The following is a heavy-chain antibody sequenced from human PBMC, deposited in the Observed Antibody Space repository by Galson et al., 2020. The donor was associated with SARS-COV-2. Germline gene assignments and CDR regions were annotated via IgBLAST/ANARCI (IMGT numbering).Heavy chain of an antibody. CDR2: IYKGGRN. CDR3: ARGNSPCVTIFGILTGTCGMDV. J-gene: IGHJ6*02. CDR1: CDAITNSNYD. V-gene: IGHV4-61*02. Sequence: TPSLNCTVACDAITNSNYDWSRVRQPAGMGLEGIGRIYKGGRNDYNTTLWTHVHKSIDTSKNKFSLEVTSVTAADTAVYYCARGNSPCVTIFGILTGTCGMDVWGQGTTVTVSS. D-gene: IGHD3-3*01.